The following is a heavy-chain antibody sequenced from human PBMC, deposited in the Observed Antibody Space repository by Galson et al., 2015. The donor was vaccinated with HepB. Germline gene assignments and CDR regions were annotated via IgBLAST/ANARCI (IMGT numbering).Heavy chain of an antibody. V-gene: IGHV3-33*01. Sequence: SLRLSCAASGFTFSSYGMHWVRQAPGKGLEWVAVIWYDGSNKYYADSVKGRFTISRDNSKNTLYLQMNSLRAEDTAVYYCARSKNIAVAGTLYFDLWGRGTLVTVSS. J-gene: IGHJ2*01. D-gene: IGHD6-19*01. CDR3: ARSKNIAVAGTLYFDL. CDR2: IWYDGSNK. CDR1: GFTFSSYG.